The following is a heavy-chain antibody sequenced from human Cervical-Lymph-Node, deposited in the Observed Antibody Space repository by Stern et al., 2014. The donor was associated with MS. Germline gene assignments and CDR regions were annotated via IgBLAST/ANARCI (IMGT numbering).Heavy chain of an antibody. J-gene: IGHJ4*02. D-gene: IGHD1-1*01. Sequence: VQLVESGGGVIQPGGSLRLSCTASGFTVSRAYMTWVRQAPGTGLEWVSLITNVGSTFYTDSVKGRFTISRDDSKNTVYLHMTSLRAEDTAMYYCARDTSSPERSDWWGQGTLVTVSS. CDR2: ITNVGST. CDR3: ARDTSSPERSDW. CDR1: GFTVSRAY. V-gene: IGHV3-53*01.